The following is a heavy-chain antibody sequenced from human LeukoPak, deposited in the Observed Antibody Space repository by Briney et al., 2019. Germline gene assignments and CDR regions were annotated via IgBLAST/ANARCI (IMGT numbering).Heavy chain of an antibody. V-gene: IGHV3-66*01. CDR2: IHSGGKT. D-gene: IGHD7-27*01. J-gene: IGHJ3*02. CDR3: AREGSLGFDAFDI. Sequence: GGSLRLSCAASGFTVSSHYMIWVRQAPGKGLEWVSVIHSGGKTYYADSVKGRFTISRDNSKNTLDLQMNSLGAEDTAVYLCAREGSLGFDAFDIWGRGTMVTVS. CDR1: GFTVSSHY.